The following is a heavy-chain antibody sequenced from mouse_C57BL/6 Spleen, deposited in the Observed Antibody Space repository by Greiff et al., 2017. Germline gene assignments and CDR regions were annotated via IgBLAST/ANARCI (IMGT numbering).Heavy chain of an antibody. CDR2: INPNNGGT. CDR1: GYTFTDYN. J-gene: IGHJ3*01. Sequence: VQLQQSGPELVKPGASVKIPCKASGYTFTDYNMDWVKQSHGKSLEWIGDINPNNGGTIYNQKFKGKATLTVDKTASTAYMELRSLTSEDTAVYYGASCYDGNNPFDYWGQGTLVTVSA. V-gene: IGHV1-18*01. D-gene: IGHD2-1*01. CDR3: ASCYDGNNPFDY.